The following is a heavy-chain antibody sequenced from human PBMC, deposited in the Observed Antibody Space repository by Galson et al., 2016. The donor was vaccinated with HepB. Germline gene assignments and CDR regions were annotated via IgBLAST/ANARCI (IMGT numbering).Heavy chain of an antibody. D-gene: IGHD6-13*01. CDR1: RASITDDY. Sequence: SETLSLTCAVSRASITDDYWGWIRQSPGKGLEWIGEINHSGATNYNPSLKSRVSLAVDTPKNHLSLRLSSLTAADTAVYYCVRAGRQQLMRGFLDFWGQGGLVTVSS. CDR2: INHSGAT. CDR3: VRAGRQQLMRGFLDF. V-gene: IGHV4-34*01. J-gene: IGHJ4*02.